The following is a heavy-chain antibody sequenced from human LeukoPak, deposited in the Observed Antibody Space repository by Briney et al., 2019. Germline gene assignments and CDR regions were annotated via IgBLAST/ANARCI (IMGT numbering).Heavy chain of an antibody. CDR3: TTDAGYDSRWYNW. V-gene: IGHV3-15*01. Sequence: GGSLRLSCAASGFTFTSAWMSWVRQAPGKGLEWVGRIKSKSAGGTIDYASPVKGRFIISRDDSKTTLYLQINSLKTEDTAVYYCTTDAGYDSRWYNWWGQGTLVTVSS. D-gene: IGHD1-20*01. CDR1: GFTFTSAW. J-gene: IGHJ4*02. CDR2: IKSKSAGGTI.